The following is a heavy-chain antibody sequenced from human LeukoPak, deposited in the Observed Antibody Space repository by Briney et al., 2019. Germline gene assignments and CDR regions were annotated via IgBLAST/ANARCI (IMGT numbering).Heavy chain of an antibody. V-gene: IGHV3-30*02. J-gene: IGHJ4*02. D-gene: IGHD3-22*01. CDR3: AKDRGYDSSVDY. CDR2: IRYDVSNK. Sequence: GGSLRLSCAASGFTFSSYGMHGVRQATGKGLEWVAYIRYDVSNKYNADSVKGRFTISRDNSQNTLYLQMNSLRAEDTAVYYCAKDRGYDSSVDYWGQGTLVTVFS. CDR1: GFTFSSYG.